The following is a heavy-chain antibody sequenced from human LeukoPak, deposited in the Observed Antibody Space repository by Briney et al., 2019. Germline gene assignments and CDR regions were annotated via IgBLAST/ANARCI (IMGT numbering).Heavy chain of an antibody. V-gene: IGHV3-13*04. CDR2: MGKPAGNT. D-gene: IGHD1-1*01. J-gene: IGHJ4*02. Sequence: GGSLRLSCAASGFTFSTYDMHWVRQARGKGVEWVSGMGKPAGNTYYSGSVKGRFTISRENAKNSVYLEMNSLEAGDTALYNCARGATGFDYRGQGTLVSASS. CDR3: ARGATGFDY. CDR1: GFTFSTYD.